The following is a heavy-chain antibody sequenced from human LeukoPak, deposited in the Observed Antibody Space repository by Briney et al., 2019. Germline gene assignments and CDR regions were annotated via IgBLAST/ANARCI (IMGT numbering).Heavy chain of an antibody. Sequence: SETLSLTCAVSGGSISSGGYSWSWIRQPPGKGLEWIGYIYHSGSTYYNPSLNSRVTISVDRSKNQFSLKLSSVTAADTAVYYCARGAAAAAGRPFDYWGQGTLVTVSS. CDR1: GGSISSGGYS. J-gene: IGHJ4*02. D-gene: IGHD6-13*01. CDR2: IYHSGST. V-gene: IGHV4-30-2*01. CDR3: ARGAAAAAGRPFDY.